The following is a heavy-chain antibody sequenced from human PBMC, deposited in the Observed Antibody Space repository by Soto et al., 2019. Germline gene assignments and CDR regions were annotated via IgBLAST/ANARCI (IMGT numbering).Heavy chain of an antibody. J-gene: IGHJ4*02. CDR3: ARGVTGNWGNLDY. D-gene: IGHD3-16*01. Sequence: EVQLVESGGGLVQPGGSLRLTCAASGFTFSRYWMHWVSQAPGQGLVWVSRIETDGSTTDYADSVKGRFTTSRDNAKNTLYLQMTSLRAEDAAVYYCARGVTGNWGNLDYWGQGSLVTVSS. V-gene: IGHV3-74*01. CDR1: GFTFSRYW. CDR2: IETDGSTT.